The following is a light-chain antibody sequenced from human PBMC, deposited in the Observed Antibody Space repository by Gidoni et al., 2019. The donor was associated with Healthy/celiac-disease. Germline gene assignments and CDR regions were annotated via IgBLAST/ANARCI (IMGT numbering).Light chain of an antibody. CDR3: CSYAGSYTLV. V-gene: IGLV2-11*01. CDR1: SSDVGEYNY. Sequence: QPALTQPRSVPRSPGHPVTISCTGPSSDVGEYNYVSWYQQHPGKAPKLMIYDVSKRPSGVPDRFSGSKSGNTASLTISGLQAEDEADYYCCSYAGSYTLVFGGGTKLTVL. CDR2: DVS. J-gene: IGLJ2*01.